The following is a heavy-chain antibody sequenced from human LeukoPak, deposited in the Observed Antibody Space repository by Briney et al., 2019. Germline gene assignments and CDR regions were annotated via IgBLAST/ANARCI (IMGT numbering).Heavy chain of an antibody. V-gene: IGHV1-18*01. CDR1: GYTFTSYG. CDR3: ARDPYSGSYYVDYYYGMDV. D-gene: IGHD1-26*01. CDR2: ISAYNGNT. Sequence: GASVKVSCKASGYTFTSYGISWVRQAPGQGLEWMGWISAYNGNTNYAQKLQGRVTMTTDTSTSTAYMELRSLRSDDTAVYYCARDPYSGSYYVDYYYGMDVWGQGTTVTVSS. J-gene: IGHJ6*02.